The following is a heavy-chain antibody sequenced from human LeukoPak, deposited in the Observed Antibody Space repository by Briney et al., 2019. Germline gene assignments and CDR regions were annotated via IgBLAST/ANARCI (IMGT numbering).Heavy chain of an antibody. D-gene: IGHD6-13*01. CDR2: ISATGGGT. J-gene: IGHJ4*02. CDR3: AKGQKQFDY. CDR1: GFTFSSYA. Sequence: GGSLRLPCAASGFTFSSYAMSWVRQAPGKGLEWVSSISATGGGTYYGDSVKGRFTISRDNSKNTLYLQVNSLRAEDTALYYCAKGQKQFDYWGQGTLVTVSS. V-gene: IGHV3-23*01.